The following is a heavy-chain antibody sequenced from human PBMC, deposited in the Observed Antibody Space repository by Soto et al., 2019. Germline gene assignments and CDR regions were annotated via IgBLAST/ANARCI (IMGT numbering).Heavy chain of an antibody. CDR1: GYIRNTDW. Sequence: GESLKISCKASGYIRNTDWISWVRQKPGKGLEWMGRIDPLDSHTKYSPSFEGRVNISADRSIATAYLHWTSLETSDTAIYYCSTHKVGMVPEDSWCQATLLTVSS. CDR2: IDPLDSHT. CDR3: STHKVGMVPEDS. J-gene: IGHJ4*02. V-gene: IGHV5-10-1*01. D-gene: IGHD1-26*01.